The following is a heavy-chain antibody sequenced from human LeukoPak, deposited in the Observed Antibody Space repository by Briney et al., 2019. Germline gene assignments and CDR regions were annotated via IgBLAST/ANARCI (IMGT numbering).Heavy chain of an antibody. D-gene: IGHD6-13*01. V-gene: IGHV4-30-2*01. CDR2: IYHSGST. CDR1: GGSVSSGGYF. Sequence: SETLSLTCTVSGGSVSSGGYFWSWIRQPPGKGLEWIGYIYHSGSTNYNPSLKSRVTISVDRSKNQFSLNLKSVTAADTAVYFCARAGVQPQLLRRVTPRSDYYYMDVWGKGTTVTVSS. CDR3: ARAGVQPQLLRRVTPRSDYYYMDV. J-gene: IGHJ6*03.